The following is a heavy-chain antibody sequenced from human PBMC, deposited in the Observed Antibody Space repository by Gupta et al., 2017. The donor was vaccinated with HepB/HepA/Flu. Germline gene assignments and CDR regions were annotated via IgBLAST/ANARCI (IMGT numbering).Heavy chain of an antibody. D-gene: IGHD2-21*01. CDR2: IYYSRLT. Sequence: QLQLQESGPGLVKPSETLSLTCTVSGGSISISNHYWDWMRQSPGRGLEWIGNIYYSRLTYYNPALESRVTMSGDTFKNQFSLTVTSVTAADTAVYYCARHCGRSNWYDHWGQGILVTVSS. J-gene: IGHJ5*02. CDR3: ARHCGRSNWYDH. CDR1: GGSISISNHY. V-gene: IGHV4-39*01.